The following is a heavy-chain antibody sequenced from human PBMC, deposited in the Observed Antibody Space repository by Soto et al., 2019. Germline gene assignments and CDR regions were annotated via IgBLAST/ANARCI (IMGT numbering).Heavy chain of an antibody. CDR2: MNPNSGNT. D-gene: IGHD6-13*01. CDR1: GYTFADFY. Sequence: GASVKVSCKTSGYTFADFYIHWVRQAPGQGFEWMGWMNPNSGNTGYAQKFQGRVTMTRNTSISTAYMELSSLRSEDTAVYYCAREVYSSSWYPTARWFDPWGQGTLVTVSS. J-gene: IGHJ5*02. V-gene: IGHV1-8*02. CDR3: AREVYSSSWYPTARWFDP.